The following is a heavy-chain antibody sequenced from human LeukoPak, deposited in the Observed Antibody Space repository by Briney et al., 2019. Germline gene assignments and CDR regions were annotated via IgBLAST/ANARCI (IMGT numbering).Heavy chain of an antibody. CDR1: GFPVNKYE. D-gene: IGHD2-21*02. V-gene: IGHV3-48*03. J-gene: IGHJ4*02. CDR2: IDAGATST. Sequence: GGSLRLSCAASGFPVNKYEMHWVRQAPGKGLEWAAYIDAGATSTNYADSVWGRFTLSRDNAQNSVHLQMNSLRDEDTAVCYCVRGRLLRSTKYFDYWGQGALVTVSS. CDR3: VRGRLLRSTKYFDY.